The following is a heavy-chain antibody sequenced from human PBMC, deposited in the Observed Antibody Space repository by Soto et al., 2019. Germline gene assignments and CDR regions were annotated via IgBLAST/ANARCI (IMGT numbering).Heavy chain of an antibody. V-gene: IGHV4-34*01. CDR1: GGSLGGSY. Sequence: QVQLQQWGAGRLKLSETLSLTWPVYGGSLGGSYWGWIGQPPGKGRGWMGEINHSGSTNYNPSLKSRVTISVDTSKNQFSLKLSSVTAADTAVYYCARGRLDYYDSSGYYKPFGYWGQGTLVTVSS. J-gene: IGHJ4*02. D-gene: IGHD3-22*01. CDR2: INHSGST. CDR3: ARGRLDYYDSSGYYKPFGY.